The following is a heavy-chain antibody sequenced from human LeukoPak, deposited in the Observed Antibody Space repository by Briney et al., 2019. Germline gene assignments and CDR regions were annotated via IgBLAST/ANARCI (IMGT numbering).Heavy chain of an antibody. Sequence: PGGSLRLSCAASGVTLSPYGMHWVRQAPGKGLEWVAVISYEGGTQHYADSVKGRFIISRDNPRNTLYLQMNILRTEDTAVYYCAKEGTPQVSTWYDLWGQGTQVIVFS. CDR3: AKEGTPQVSTWYDL. CDR2: ISYEGGTQ. D-gene: IGHD3-10*01. V-gene: IGHV3-30*18. J-gene: IGHJ5*02. CDR1: GVTLSPYG.